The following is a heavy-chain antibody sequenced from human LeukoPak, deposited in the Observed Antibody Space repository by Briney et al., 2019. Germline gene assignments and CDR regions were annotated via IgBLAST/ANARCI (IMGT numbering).Heavy chain of an antibody. J-gene: IGHJ4*02. Sequence: GALRLSCAASGFTFGSYAMSWVRQAPGKGLEWVSFISPNADRTSKADSVEGRFTISRDNPRNTLYLQVNSLRDDDTAVYYCAIMHGYYDGSGYWVQWGQGTLVTVSS. D-gene: IGHD3-22*01. CDR3: AIMHGYYDGSGYWVQ. V-gene: IGHV3-23*01. CDR2: ISPNADRT. CDR1: GFTFGSYA.